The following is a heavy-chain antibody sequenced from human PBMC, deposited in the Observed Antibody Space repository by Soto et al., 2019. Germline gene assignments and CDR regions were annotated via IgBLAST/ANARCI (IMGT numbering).Heavy chain of an antibody. Sequence: SETLSLTCAVSGGSISSGGYSWSWIRQPPGKGLEWIGYMYHSGSTYYNPSLKSRVTISVDRSKNQFSLKLSSVTAADTAAYYCARLTGGGRKFPPLRLGPVQLLWYYYGMDVWGQGTTVTVSS. V-gene: IGHV4-30-2*01. J-gene: IGHJ6*02. CDR2: MYHSGST. CDR3: ARLTGGGRKFPPLRLGPVQLLWYYYGMDV. CDR1: GGSISSGGYS. D-gene: IGHD2-15*01.